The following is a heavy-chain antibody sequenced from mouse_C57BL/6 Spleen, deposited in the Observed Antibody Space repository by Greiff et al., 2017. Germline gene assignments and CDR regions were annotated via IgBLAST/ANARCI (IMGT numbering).Heavy chain of an antibody. Sequence: EVQLQQSGAELVKPGASVKLSCTASGFNIKDYYMHWVKQRTEQGLEWIGRIDPEDGETKYAPKFPGKATITADTSSNTAYLQLSSLTSEDTAVYYCARRGLHAMDYWGQGTSVTVSS. D-gene: IGHD3-3*01. CDR2: IDPEDGET. J-gene: IGHJ4*01. CDR1: GFNIKDYY. CDR3: ARRGLHAMDY. V-gene: IGHV14-2*01.